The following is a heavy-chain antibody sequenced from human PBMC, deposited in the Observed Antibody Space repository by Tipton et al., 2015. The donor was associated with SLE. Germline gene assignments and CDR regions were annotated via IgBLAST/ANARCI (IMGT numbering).Heavy chain of an antibody. Sequence: SLRLSCAASGFTFSSYGMDWVRQAPGKGLEWVAFIRFDGSKKYYADFVKGRFTISRDNSKNTLYLQMNSLRPEDTAVYYCAKQYDFRGQGTLVTVSS. J-gene: IGHJ4*02. CDR2: IRFDGSKK. V-gene: IGHV3-30*02. CDR1: GFTFSSYG. D-gene: IGHD3-3*01. CDR3: AKQYDF.